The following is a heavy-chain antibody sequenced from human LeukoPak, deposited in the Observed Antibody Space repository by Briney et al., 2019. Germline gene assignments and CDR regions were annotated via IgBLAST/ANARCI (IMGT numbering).Heavy chain of an antibody. CDR3: ARALRDLDSSAYCPPLDY. V-gene: IGHV3-48*04. CDR2: ISSSSSTI. D-gene: IGHD3-22*01. J-gene: IGHJ4*02. Sequence: PGGSLRLSCAASGFTFSSYSMNWVRQAPGKGLEWVSYISSSSSTIYYADSVKGRFTISRDNAKNSLYLQMNSLRAEDTAVYYCARALRDLDSSAYCPPLDYWGQGTLVTVSS. CDR1: GFTFSSYS.